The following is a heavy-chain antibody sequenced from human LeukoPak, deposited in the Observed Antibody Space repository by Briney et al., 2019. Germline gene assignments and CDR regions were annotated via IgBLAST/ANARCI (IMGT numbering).Heavy chain of an antibody. CDR2: IRYDGTNK. Sequence: GGSLRLSCAASGFTFASYGMHWVRHAPGMGLEWVALIRYDGTNKYYTDSVKGRFTISKDNSKNTLYLQMNSLRAEDTAVYYCTRNQGYCTGGGCYIDYWGQGTPVTVSS. CDR1: GFTFASYG. CDR3: TRNQGYCTGGGCYIDY. J-gene: IGHJ4*02. V-gene: IGHV3-30*02. D-gene: IGHD2-8*02.